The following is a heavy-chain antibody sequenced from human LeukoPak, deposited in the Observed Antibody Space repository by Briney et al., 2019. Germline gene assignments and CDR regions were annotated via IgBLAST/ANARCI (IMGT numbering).Heavy chain of an antibody. D-gene: IGHD2-2*01. V-gene: IGHV3-30*18. Sequence: GGSLRLSCAASGFIFSHYGVHWVRQAPGKGLEWVAVISFDGSNKYYADSVKGRFTISSDNSKNTLYLQMNSLRAEDTAVYYCAKVIFACSSASCSNYYYYGVDVWGQGTTVTVSS. CDR3: AKVIFACSSASCSNYYYYGVDV. J-gene: IGHJ6*02. CDR2: ISFDGSNK. CDR1: GFIFSHYG.